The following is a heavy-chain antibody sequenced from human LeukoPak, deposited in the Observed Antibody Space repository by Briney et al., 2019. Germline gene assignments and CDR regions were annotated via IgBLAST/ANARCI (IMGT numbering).Heavy chain of an antibody. D-gene: IGHD3-16*02. Sequence: GGSLRLSCAASGFTFSSYSMNWVRQAPGKGLEWVSYISSSSSTIYYADSVKGRFTISRDNAKNSLYLQMNSLRDEDTAVYYCARDYYDYDYVWWSYRFDYWGQGTLVTVSS. CDR2: ISSSSSTI. CDR1: GFTFSSYS. J-gene: IGHJ4*02. V-gene: IGHV3-48*02. CDR3: ARDYYDYDYVWWSYRFDY.